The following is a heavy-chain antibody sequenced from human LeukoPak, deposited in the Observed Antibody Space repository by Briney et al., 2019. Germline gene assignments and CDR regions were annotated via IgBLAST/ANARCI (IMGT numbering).Heavy chain of an antibody. CDR2: IYYSGST. CDR3: ARANGAYKSFDN. J-gene: IGHJ4*02. CDR1: GDSISGYY. D-gene: IGHD4-17*01. Sequence: SETLSLTCTVSGDSISGYYWSWIRQPPGKGLQWIGYIYYSGSTNYNPSLKSRVTISVDTSKNQFSLKLSSVTAADTAVYYCARANGAYKSFDNWGQGTRVTVSS. V-gene: IGHV4-59*01.